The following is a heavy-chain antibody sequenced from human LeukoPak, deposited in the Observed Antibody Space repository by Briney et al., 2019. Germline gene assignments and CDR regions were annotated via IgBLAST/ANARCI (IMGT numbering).Heavy chain of an antibody. D-gene: IGHD3-10*01. J-gene: IGHJ4*02. CDR3: ARVSLVRGAPDYYFDY. V-gene: IGHV4-4*07. CDR1: GDSISNYY. Sequence: SETLSLTCTVSGDSISNYYWSWIRQPAGKGLEWIGRIYTSGSTNYNPSLKSRVTMSVDTSKNQFSLKLSSVTAADTAVYYCARVSLVRGAPDYYFDYWGQGTLVAVSS. CDR2: IYTSGST.